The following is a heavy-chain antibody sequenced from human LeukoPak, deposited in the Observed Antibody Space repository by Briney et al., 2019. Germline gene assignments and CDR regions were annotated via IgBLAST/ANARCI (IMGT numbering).Heavy chain of an antibody. V-gene: IGHV1-69*13. CDR1: GGTFSSYA. D-gene: IGHD2-8*01. CDR2: IIPIFGTA. Sequence: VKVSCKASGGTFSSYAISWVRQAPGQGLEWMGGIIPIFGTANYAQKFQGRVTITADESTSTAYMELSSLRSEDTAVYYCARGLKDIVLMVYVGDAFDIWGQGTMVTVSS. CDR3: ARGLKDIVLMVYVGDAFDI. J-gene: IGHJ3*02.